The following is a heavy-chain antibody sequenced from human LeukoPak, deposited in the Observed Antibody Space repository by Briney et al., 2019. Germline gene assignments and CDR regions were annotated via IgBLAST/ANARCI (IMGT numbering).Heavy chain of an antibody. CDR2: IIPVFGTT. Sequence: SVKVSCKASGGTFSSYAVSWVRLTPPQGLEWLGGIIPVFGTTTYAQKFQAKVTMTADKSTNTAYVEITGLTSDDTAVYYCARCSPGDSSNFYAVLQYWGQGTQVTVST. V-gene: IGHV1-69*06. CDR3: ARCSPGDSSNFYAVLQY. CDR1: GGTFSSYA. J-gene: IGHJ4*02. D-gene: IGHD3-22*01.